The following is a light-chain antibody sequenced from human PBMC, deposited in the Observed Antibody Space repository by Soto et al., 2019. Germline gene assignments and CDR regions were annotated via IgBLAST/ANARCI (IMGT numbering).Light chain of an antibody. CDR1: QSLLHITGETF. J-gene: IGKJ5*01. CDR3: MQSTQLPPT. Sequence: DVVMTQSPLSLPVTLGQPASISCRSSQSLLHITGETFLFWYLQKPGQSPQLLIYEVSTRVSGVPDRFSGSGSGTDFTLEISRVETDDVGIYYCMQSTQLPPTFGQGTRLGIE. CDR2: EVS. V-gene: IGKV2D-29*02.